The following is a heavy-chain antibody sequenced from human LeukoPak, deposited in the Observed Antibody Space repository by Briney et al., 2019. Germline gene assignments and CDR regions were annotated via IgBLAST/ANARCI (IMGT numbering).Heavy chain of an antibody. V-gene: IGHV1-18*01. D-gene: IGHD6-13*01. CDR1: GYTFTSYG. CDR3: ARDIAAAGFYDY. J-gene: IGHJ4*02. CDR2: ISAYNGNT. Sequence: ASVKVSCKASGYTFTSYGISWVRQAPGQGLEWMGWISAYNGNTNYAQKLQGRVTMTTDTSSSTAYMELRSLRSDDTAVYYCARDIAAAGFYDYWGQGTLVTVSS.